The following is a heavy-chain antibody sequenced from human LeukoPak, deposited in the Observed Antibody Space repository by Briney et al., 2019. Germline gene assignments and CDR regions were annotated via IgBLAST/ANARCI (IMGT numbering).Heavy chain of an antibody. V-gene: IGHV1-2*02. D-gene: IGHD5-12*01. CDR2: INPNSGGT. CDR3: AREVSDIVATRGEDY. CDR1: GYTFTGYY. Sequence: GASVKVSCKASGYTFTGYYMHWVRQAPGQGLEWMGWINPNSGGTNYAQKFQGRVTMTRDTSISTAYMELSRLRSDDTAVYYCAREVSDIVATRGEDYWGQGTLVTVSS. J-gene: IGHJ4*02.